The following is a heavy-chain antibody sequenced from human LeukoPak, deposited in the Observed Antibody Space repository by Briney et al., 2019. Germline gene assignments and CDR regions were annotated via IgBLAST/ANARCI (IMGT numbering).Heavy chain of an antibody. CDR2: IKKDGSET. J-gene: IGHJ4*02. CDR3: ARGRHSGTTYYFDY. V-gene: IGHV3-7*03. D-gene: IGHD6-13*01. Sequence: GGSLRLSCAASGFTFSSYSMNWVRQVPGKGLEWVANIKKDGSETYYVDSVKGRFTISRDNAKNSLYLQMNSLRAEDTAMYYCARGRHSGTTYYFDYWGQGTLVTVSS. CDR1: GFTFSSYS.